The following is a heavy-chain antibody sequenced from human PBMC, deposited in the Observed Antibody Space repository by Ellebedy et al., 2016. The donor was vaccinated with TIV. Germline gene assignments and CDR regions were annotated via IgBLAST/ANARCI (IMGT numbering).Heavy chain of an antibody. J-gene: IGHJ4*02. CDR2: ISGSGGST. V-gene: IGHV3-23*01. Sequence: GESLKISCAASGFTFSSYAMSWVRQAPGKGLEWVSAISGSGGSTYYADSVKGRFTISRDNSKNTLYLQMNSLRAEDTAVYYCALPFLYSSSWYSFDYWGQGTLVTVSS. D-gene: IGHD6-13*01. CDR3: ALPFLYSSSWYSFDY. CDR1: GFTFSSYA.